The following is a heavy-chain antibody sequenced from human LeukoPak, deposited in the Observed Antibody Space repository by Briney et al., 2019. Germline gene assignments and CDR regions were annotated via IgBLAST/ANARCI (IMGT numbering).Heavy chain of an antibody. Sequence: ASVKVSCKASGYTFTGYYMHWVRQAPGQGLEWMGWINPYSGDTNYAQRFQGRVTMTRHTSISTAYMELSRLRSDDTAVYYCARDPNWNYGHMDVWGKGTTVTVSS. CDR2: INPYSGDT. J-gene: IGHJ6*03. CDR3: ARDPNWNYGHMDV. CDR1: GYTFTGYY. D-gene: IGHD1-7*01. V-gene: IGHV1-2*02.